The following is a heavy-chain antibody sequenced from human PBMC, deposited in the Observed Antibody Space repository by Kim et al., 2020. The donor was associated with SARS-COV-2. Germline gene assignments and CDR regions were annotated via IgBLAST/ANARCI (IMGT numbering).Heavy chain of an antibody. V-gene: IGHV4-59*13. Sequence: SETLSLTCTVSGGSISSYYWSWIRQPPGKGLEWIGYIYYSGSTNYNPSLKSRVTISVDTSKNQFSLKLSSVTAADTAVYYCARAPVTATVSDYYYYGMDVWGQGTTVTVSS. CDR1: GGSISSYY. CDR3: ARAPVTATVSDYYYYGMDV. D-gene: IGHD2-21*02. CDR2: IYYSGST. J-gene: IGHJ6*02.